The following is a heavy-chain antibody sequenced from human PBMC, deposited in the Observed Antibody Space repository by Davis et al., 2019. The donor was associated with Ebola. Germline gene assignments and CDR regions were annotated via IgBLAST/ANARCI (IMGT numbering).Heavy chain of an antibody. Sequence: GESLKISCKGSGYSFSNYWIGWVRQMPGKGLEWMGIIYPGDSDTRYSPSFQAQVTISADKSISTAYLQWSSLKASDSAMYYCARQAVGPSIDYWGQGTQVTVSS. CDR1: GYSFSNYW. CDR2: IYPGDSDT. CDR3: ARQAVGPSIDY. V-gene: IGHV5-51*01. D-gene: IGHD2-15*01. J-gene: IGHJ4*02.